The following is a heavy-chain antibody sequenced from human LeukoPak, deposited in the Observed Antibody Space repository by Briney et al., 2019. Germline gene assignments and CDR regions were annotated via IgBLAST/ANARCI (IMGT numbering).Heavy chain of an antibody. J-gene: IGHJ4*02. V-gene: IGHV3-23*01. D-gene: IGHD6-19*01. Sequence: GGSLRLSCAASGFSLGGYTMSWVRQAPGKGLECVSAISRSGDNTYYAESVKGRFTISRDSTKNTLYLQMNSLRAEDTAVYYCAIPRSGWPVVDCWGQGTLVTVSP. CDR3: AIPRSGWPVVDC. CDR1: GFSLGGYT. CDR2: ISRSGDNT.